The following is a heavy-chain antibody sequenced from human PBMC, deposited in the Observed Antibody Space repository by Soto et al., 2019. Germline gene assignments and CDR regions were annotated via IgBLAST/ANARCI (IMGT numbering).Heavy chain of an antibody. Sequence: GGSLRLSCAASGFTFSSYAMSWVRQAPGKGLEWVSAISGSGGSTYYADSVKGRFTISRDNSKNTLYLQMNSLRAEDTAVYYCAKDLLPFMVRGVNFPIDYWGQGTLVTVSS. CDR2: ISGSGGST. J-gene: IGHJ4*02. D-gene: IGHD3-10*01. CDR1: GFTFSSYA. CDR3: AKDLLPFMVRGVNFPIDY. V-gene: IGHV3-23*01.